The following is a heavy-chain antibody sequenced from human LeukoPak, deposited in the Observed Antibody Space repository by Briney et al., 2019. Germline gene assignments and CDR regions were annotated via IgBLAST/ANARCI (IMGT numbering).Heavy chain of an antibody. J-gene: IGHJ6*03. CDR1: GFIFNTYW. Sequence: GGSLRLSCATSGFIFNTYWMSWVRQAPGKGLEWVANIEKDGGDKYYGDSVRGRFTISRDNAKNSVSLQMNDLRADDTAVYYCGTKAMDVWAKGPRSPSP. D-gene: IGHD3-3*01. CDR2: IEKDGGDK. CDR3: GTKAMDV. V-gene: IGHV3-7*01.